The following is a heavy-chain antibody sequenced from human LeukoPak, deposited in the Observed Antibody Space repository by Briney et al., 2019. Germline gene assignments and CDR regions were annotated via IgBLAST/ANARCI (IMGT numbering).Heavy chain of an antibody. CDR1: GGSISSYC. CDR2: IYTSGST. Sequence: SETLSLTCTVSGGSISSYCWSWIRQPAGKGLEWIGRIYTSGSTNYNPSLKSRVTMSVDTSKNQFSLKLSSVTAADTAVYYCARGPIAAAGTYYYYYMDVWGKGTTVTVSS. CDR3: ARGPIAAAGTYYYYYMDV. D-gene: IGHD6-13*01. J-gene: IGHJ6*03. V-gene: IGHV4-4*07.